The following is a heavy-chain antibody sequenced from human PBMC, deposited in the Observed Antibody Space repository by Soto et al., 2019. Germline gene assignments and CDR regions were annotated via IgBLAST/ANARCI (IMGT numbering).Heavy chain of an antibody. D-gene: IGHD1-1*01. Sequence: ASVKVSCKASGYTFTSYGISWVRQAPGQGLEWMGWISAYNGNTNYAQKLQGRVTMTTDTSTSTAYMELRSLRSDDTAVYYCARDALEATSDYYGMDVWGQGTTVTVSS. CDR1: GYTFTSYG. V-gene: IGHV1-18*01. J-gene: IGHJ6*02. CDR2: ISAYNGNT. CDR3: ARDALEATSDYYGMDV.